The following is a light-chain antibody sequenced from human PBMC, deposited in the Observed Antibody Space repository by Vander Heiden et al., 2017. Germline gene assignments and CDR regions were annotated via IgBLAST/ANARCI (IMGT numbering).Light chain of an antibody. CDR1: QSVSSN. J-gene: IGKJ5*01. CDR2: GAS. V-gene: IGKV3-15*01. CDR3: QQYNNWPFT. Sequence: IVMTQSPATLSVSPGERATLSCRASQSVSSNLAWYQQKPGQAPRLLIYGASTRATGIPARFSGSGSGTEFTLTISSLQSEDSAVYYCQQYNNWPFTFGQGTRLEIK.